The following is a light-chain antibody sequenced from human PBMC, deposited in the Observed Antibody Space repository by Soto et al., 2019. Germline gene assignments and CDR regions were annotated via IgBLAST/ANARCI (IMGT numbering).Light chain of an antibody. CDR1: SSDVGGYNF. J-gene: IGLJ1*01. V-gene: IGLV2-14*01. CDR3: SSYTSSSTYV. Sequence: LTQPASVSGSPGQSITISCTGTSSDVGGYNFVSWYQQHPGKAPKLLIYDVSDRPSGVSNRFSGSKSGNTASLTISGLQAEDEADYYCSSYTSSSTYVFGTGTKVTVL. CDR2: DVS.